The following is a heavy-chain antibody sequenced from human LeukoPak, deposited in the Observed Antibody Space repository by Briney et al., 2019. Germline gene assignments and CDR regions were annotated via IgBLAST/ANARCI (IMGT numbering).Heavy chain of an antibody. D-gene: IGHD3-16*01. V-gene: IGHV1-24*01. CDR3: ATQSRYDYVWGAGLYFDL. CDR2: FDPEDGET. CDR1: GYTLTELS. Sequence: ASVKVSCKVSGYTLTELSMHWVRQAPGKGLEWMGGFDPEDGETIYAQKFQGRVTMTEDTSTDTAYMELSSLRSEDTAVYYCATQSRYDYVWGAGLYFDLWGRGTLVTVSS. J-gene: IGHJ2*01.